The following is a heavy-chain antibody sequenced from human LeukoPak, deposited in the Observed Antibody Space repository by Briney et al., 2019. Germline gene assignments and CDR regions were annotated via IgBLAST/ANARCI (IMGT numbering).Heavy chain of an antibody. J-gene: IGHJ3*02. CDR3: ARATVTTPEDAFDI. Sequence: SETLSLTCTVSGGSISSSSYYWGWIRQPPGKGLEWIGSIYYSGSTYYNPSLKSRVTISVDTSKNQFSLKLSSVTAADTAVYYCARATVTTPEDAFDIWGQGTMVTVSS. V-gene: IGHV4-39*07. CDR1: GGSISSSSYY. D-gene: IGHD4-17*01. CDR2: IYYSGST.